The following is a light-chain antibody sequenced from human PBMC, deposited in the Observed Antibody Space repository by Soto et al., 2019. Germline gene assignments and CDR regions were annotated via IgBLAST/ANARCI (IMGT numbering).Light chain of an antibody. Sequence: EIVLTQSPATLSFSPGEGATLSCRASQSVSSYLACYQQKPGQAPRLLIYDASNRATGIPASFSGSESGTDFNLTISSLAPEELAIYYCQQRSNWHPLTFGGGTKVEIK. V-gene: IGKV3-11*01. CDR3: QQRSNWHPLT. CDR2: DAS. CDR1: QSVSSY. J-gene: IGKJ4*01.